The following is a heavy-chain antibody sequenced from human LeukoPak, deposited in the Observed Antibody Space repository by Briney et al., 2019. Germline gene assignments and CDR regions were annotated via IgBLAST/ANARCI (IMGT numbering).Heavy chain of an antibody. Sequence: SETLSLTCTISGGSISSSSYYWGWIRQPPGKGLEWIGSIYYSGSTYYNPSLKSRVTISVDTSKNQFSLKLSSVTAADTAVYYCAGGTGWGYFDYWGQGTLVTVSS. CDR3: AGGTGWGYFDY. J-gene: IGHJ4*02. V-gene: IGHV4-39*07. D-gene: IGHD1-14*01. CDR2: IYYSGST. CDR1: GGSISSSSYY.